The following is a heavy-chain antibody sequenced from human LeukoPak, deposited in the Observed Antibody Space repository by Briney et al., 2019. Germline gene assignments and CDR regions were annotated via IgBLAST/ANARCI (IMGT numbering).Heavy chain of an antibody. CDR1: GYSFTNYW. D-gene: IGHD5-18*01. CDR2: IYPGDSDT. J-gene: IGHJ4*02. CDR3: ARGYSYGYAPYFDS. Sequence: GESLKISCKGSGYSFTNYWIGWVRQMPGKGLEWMGIIYPGDSDTRYSPSFQGQVTISADKSINTAYLQWSSLKATDTAIYYCARGYSYGYAPYFDSWGQGALVTVSS. V-gene: IGHV5-51*01.